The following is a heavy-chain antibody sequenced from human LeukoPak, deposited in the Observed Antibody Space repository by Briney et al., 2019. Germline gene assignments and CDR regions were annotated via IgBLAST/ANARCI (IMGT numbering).Heavy chain of an antibody. D-gene: IGHD5-12*01. CDR3: ARRSVYSGYAGDY. CDR2: ISGSGGST. Sequence: GGSLRLSCAASGFTFSSYAMSWVRQAPGEGLEWVSAISGSGGSTYYADSVKGRFTISRDNAKNSLYLQMNSLRDEDTAVYYCARRSVYSGYAGDYWGQGTLVTVSS. CDR1: GFTFSSYA. V-gene: IGHV3-23*01. J-gene: IGHJ4*02.